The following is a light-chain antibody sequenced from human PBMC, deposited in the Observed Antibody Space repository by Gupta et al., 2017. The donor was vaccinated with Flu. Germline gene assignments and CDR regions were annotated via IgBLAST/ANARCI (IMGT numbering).Light chain of an antibody. V-gene: IGKV1-5*03. CDR2: RAS. CDR1: ENSENW. J-gene: IGKJ1*01. Sequence: IQMTQSPSTLSASIGDKVTITCRATENSENWLAWYQIKPSKAPKLLIYRASHLENGVPSRFSGSGSGTEFTLTISNLQPDDSASYYCQQYKSFRTFGHGTKLEI. CDR3: QQYKSFRT.